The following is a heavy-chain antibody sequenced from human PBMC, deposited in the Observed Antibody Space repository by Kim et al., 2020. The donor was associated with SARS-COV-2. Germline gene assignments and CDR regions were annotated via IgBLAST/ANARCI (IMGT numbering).Heavy chain of an antibody. D-gene: IGHD5-18*01. J-gene: IGHJ4*01. Sequence: GGSLRLSCAASGFTFSSYGMHWVRQAPGKGLEWVAVISYDGSNKYYADSVKGRFTISRDNTKNTLYLQMNSLRAEDTALYYCAKLQGKYTAMPEDCWG. CDR1: GFTFSSYG. CDR3: AKLQGKYTAMPEDC. V-gene: IGHV3-30*18. CDR2: ISYDGSNK.